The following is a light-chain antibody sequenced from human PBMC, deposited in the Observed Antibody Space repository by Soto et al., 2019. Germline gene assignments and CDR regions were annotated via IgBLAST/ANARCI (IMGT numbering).Light chain of an antibody. CDR3: SSYTSSGTLV. V-gene: IGLV2-14*01. CDR2: DVS. J-gene: IGLJ1*01. Sequence: QSALTQPASVSGSPGQSITISCTGTSSDVGHYNYVSWYQQHPGKAPKLMIYDVSNRPSGVSNRFSGSKSGNTASLTISGLQAEDEADYYCSSYTSSGTLVFGTGTKLTV. CDR1: SSDVGHYNY.